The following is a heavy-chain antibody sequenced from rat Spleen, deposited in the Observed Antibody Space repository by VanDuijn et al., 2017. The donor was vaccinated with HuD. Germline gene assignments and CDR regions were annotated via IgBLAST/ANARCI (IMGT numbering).Heavy chain of an antibody. D-gene: IGHD1-6*01. J-gene: IGHJ2*01. CDR2: INSAGST. V-gene: IGHV3-3*01. CDR1: GYSITSAYR. Sequence: EVQLQESGPGLVGPSQSLSLTCSVTGYSITSAYRWNWIRKFPGNKLEWMGYINSAGSTNYNPSLTSRISITRDTSRNQFFLHLNSVTTEDTATYYCARGGFFRFWGQGVMVTVSS. CDR3: ARGGFFRF.